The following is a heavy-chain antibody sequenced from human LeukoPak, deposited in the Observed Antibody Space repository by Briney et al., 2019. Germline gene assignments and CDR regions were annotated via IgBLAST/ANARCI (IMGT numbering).Heavy chain of an antibody. Sequence: GRSLRLSCAASGFTFSSYGMHWVRQAPGKGLEWVAVISYDGSNKYYADSVKGRFTISRDNSKNTLYLQMNSLRAEDTAVYYCARDSTVLLWFGELSTPNGMDVWGQGTTVTVSS. V-gene: IGHV3-30*03. D-gene: IGHD3-10*01. CDR2: ISYDGSNK. J-gene: IGHJ6*02. CDR3: ARDSTVLLWFGELSTPNGMDV. CDR1: GFTFSSYG.